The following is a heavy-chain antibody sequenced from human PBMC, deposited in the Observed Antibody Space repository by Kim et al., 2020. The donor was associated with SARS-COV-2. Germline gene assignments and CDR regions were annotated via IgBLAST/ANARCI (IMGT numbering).Heavy chain of an antibody. V-gene: IGHV4-39*01. CDR3: ARHPNVLRYFDWSGY. D-gene: IGHD3-9*01. Sequence: PSLKSRVTISVDTSKNQFSLKLSSVTAADTAVYYCARHPNVLRYFDWSGYWGQGTLVTVSS. J-gene: IGHJ4*02.